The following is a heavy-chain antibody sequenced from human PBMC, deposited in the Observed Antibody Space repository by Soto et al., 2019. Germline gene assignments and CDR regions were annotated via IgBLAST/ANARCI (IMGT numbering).Heavy chain of an antibody. CDR2: ISADGVST. V-gene: IGHV3-23*01. Sequence: PGGSLRLSCAASGFTFSDYAMTWVRQPPGKGLEWISSISADGVSTYSADSVKGRFTISRDDSKSTLFLQVNSLKADDSAIYYCAKDVFRTNWNYFDYWGQGALVTVSS. J-gene: IGHJ4*02. CDR3: AKDVFRTNWNYFDY. CDR1: GFTFSDYA. D-gene: IGHD1-20*01.